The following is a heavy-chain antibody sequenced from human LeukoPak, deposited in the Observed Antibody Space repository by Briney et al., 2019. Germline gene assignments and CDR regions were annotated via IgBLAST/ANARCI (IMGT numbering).Heavy chain of an antibody. J-gene: IGHJ4*02. Sequence: GGSLRLSCAASGFTFSSYAMSWVRQAPGKGLEWVSAISGSGGSTYYADSVKGRFTISRDNSKNTLYLQMNSLRAEDTAVYYCARDVWDIVVVPAAISGGSLDYWGQGTLVTVSS. CDR2: ISGSGGST. CDR1: GFTFSSYA. V-gene: IGHV3-23*01. D-gene: IGHD2-2*01. CDR3: ARDVWDIVVVPAAISGGSLDY.